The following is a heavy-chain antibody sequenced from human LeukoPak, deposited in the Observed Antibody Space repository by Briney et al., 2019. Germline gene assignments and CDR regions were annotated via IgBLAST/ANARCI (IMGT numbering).Heavy chain of an antibody. CDR1: GFTFSTYS. V-gene: IGHV3-48*01. CDR2: ISSSHSTI. D-gene: IGHD2-21*02. J-gene: IGHJ4*02. CDR3: AKCMSGSGVCLNFDS. Sequence: GGSLRLSCAASGFTFSTYSMNWVRQAPGKGLEWLSYISSSHSTIYSADSVKGRFTISRDNSKNTLYLQINSLRAEDTAVYYCAKCMSGSGVCLNFDSWGQGILVTVSS.